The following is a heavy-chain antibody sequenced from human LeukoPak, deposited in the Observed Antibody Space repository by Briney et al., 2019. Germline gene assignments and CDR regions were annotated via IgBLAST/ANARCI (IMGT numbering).Heavy chain of an antibody. D-gene: IGHD6-6*01. CDR2: IFTSGST. J-gene: IGHJ5*02. CDR1: GGSISSDTYY. Sequence: SQTLSFTCTVSGGSISSDTYYWSWIRQPAGKGLEWIGRIFTSGSTNYNPSLKSRVTISVDTPKNQFSLKLSSVTAADTAVYYCARRSSSGKAVFDPWGQGTLVTVSS. CDR3: ARRSSSGKAVFDP. V-gene: IGHV4-61*02.